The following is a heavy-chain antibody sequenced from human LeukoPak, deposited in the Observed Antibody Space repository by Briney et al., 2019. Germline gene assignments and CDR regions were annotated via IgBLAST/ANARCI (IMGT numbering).Heavy chain of an antibody. J-gene: IGHJ5*02. CDR2: INPNSGAT. Sequence: ASVKVSCKASGYTFTGYYMHWVRQAPGQGLEWMGWINPNSGATNYAQKFQGRVTMTRDKSISTVYMELSRLRSEDTAVYYCARTVRSYSSWYWFDPWGQGTLVTVSS. V-gene: IGHV1-2*02. CDR1: GYTFTGYY. D-gene: IGHD6-13*01. CDR3: ARTVRSYSSWYWFDP.